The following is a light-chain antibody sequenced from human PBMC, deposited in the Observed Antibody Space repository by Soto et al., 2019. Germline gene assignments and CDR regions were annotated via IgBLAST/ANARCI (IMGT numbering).Light chain of an antibody. CDR3: QQFSNWPPEYS. CDR1: QSVSTY. J-gene: IGKJ3*01. V-gene: IGKV3-11*01. Sequence: EIVLTQSPATLSLSPGERATLSCRASQSVSTYLAWYQQKPGQAPRLLILDSSNRATGIPARFSGSGSGTDFTLTISSLEPEDFAVYYCQQFSNWPPEYSFGPGTKVDIK. CDR2: DSS.